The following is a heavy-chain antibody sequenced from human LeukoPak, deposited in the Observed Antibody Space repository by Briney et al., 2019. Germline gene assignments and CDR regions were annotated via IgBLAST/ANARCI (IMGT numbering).Heavy chain of an antibody. V-gene: IGHV3-21*01. CDR2: ISSSSSYI. J-gene: IGHJ6*03. CDR3: ARDQVGYCSSTGCPDYYYYYMDV. CDR1: GFTFSSYS. D-gene: IGHD2-2*01. Sequence: GGSLRLSCAASGFTFSSYSMNWVRQAPGKGLEWVSSISSSSSYIYYADSVKGRFTISRDNAKNSLYLQMNSLRAEDTGVYYCARDQVGYCSSTGCPDYYYYYMDVWGKGTTVTVSS.